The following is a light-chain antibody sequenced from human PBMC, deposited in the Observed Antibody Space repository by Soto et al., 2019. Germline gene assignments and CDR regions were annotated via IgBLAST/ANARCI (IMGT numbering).Light chain of an antibody. Sequence: DIQMTQSPSSLSASVGDRVTITCRASQTTNNYLNWYQLKPAKAPKLLIYAASTSQTVVPSRFTGSGSGTDFTLTIISLQPEDYATSFCQQSYSMPYAFGPWAKVDIK. CDR2: AAS. J-gene: IGKJ2*01. CDR1: QTTNNY. CDR3: QQSYSMPYA. V-gene: IGKV1-39*01.